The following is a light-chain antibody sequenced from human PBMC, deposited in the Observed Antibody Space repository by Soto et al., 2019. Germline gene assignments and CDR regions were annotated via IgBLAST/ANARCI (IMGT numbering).Light chain of an antibody. CDR3: CSYAGTSTFV. CDR2: EGS. J-gene: IGLJ3*02. CDR1: INDFGNYNL. Sequence: QSALTKPASVSGSPGQSITISCTGTINDFGNYNLVSWYQHYPGQAPKLMLYEGSKRPSGVSDRFSGSKFGSTASLTISGLQAEDEADYYCCSYAGTSTFVFGGGTKVTVL. V-gene: IGLV2-23*03.